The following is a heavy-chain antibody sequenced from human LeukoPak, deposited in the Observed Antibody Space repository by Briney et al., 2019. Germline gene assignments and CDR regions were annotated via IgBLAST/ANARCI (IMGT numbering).Heavy chain of an antibody. D-gene: IGHD1-26*01. J-gene: IGHJ4*02. CDR2: INPNSGGT. CDR3: AISGSYSLDY. V-gene: IGHV1-2*02. CDR1: GYTFTGYY. Sequence: ASVKVSCKASGYTFTGYYMHWVRQAPGQGLEWMGWINPNSGGTNYAQNFQGRVTMTRDTSITTAYMQLSSLRSDDTAVYYCAISGSYSLDYWGQGTLVTVSS.